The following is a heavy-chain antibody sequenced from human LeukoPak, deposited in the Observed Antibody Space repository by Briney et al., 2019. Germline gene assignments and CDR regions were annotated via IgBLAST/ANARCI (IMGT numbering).Heavy chain of an antibody. CDR1: GFTFSTYA. CDR2: ISGSGGST. J-gene: IGHJ4*02. D-gene: IGHD5-18*01. Sequence: GESLRLSCAASGFTFSTYAMSWVRQAPGKGLEWVSLISGSGGSTYYAASVNGRFTISRDNSTNPLYLQMNSLRAEDTAVYYCAKLASFGYSYGYVDYWGQETLVTVSS. V-gene: IGHV3-23*01. CDR3: AKLASFGYSYGYVDY.